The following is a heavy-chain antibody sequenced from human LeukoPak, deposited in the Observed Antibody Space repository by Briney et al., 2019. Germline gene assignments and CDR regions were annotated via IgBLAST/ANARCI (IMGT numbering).Heavy chain of an antibody. Sequence: SETLSLTCTVSGGSISSSSYYWGWIRQPPGEGLEWIGSIYYSGSTYYNPSLKSRVTISVDTSKNQFSLKLSSVTAADTAVYYCARHGLVRGVIHEARAYYFDYWGQGTLVTVSS. J-gene: IGHJ4*02. CDR3: ARHGLVRGVIHEARAYYFDY. CDR2: IYYSGST. CDR1: GGSISSSSYY. V-gene: IGHV4-39*01. D-gene: IGHD3-10*01.